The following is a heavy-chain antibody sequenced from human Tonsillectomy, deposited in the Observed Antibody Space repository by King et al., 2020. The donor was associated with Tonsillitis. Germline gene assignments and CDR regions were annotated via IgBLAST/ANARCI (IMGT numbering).Heavy chain of an antibody. CDR2: INPGGDTT. Sequence: VQLVESGAEVKKPGASVKVSCKASGYTFTNYYIQWLRQAPGQGLERVGIINPGGDTTSYAQKFQGRLTMVSDTSTSTIYMELSSLRSEDTAVFYCARLDTSMVSDYWGQGTLVTVSS. D-gene: IGHD5-18*01. J-gene: IGHJ4*02. V-gene: IGHV1-46*01. CDR1: GYTFTNYY. CDR3: ARLDTSMVSDY.